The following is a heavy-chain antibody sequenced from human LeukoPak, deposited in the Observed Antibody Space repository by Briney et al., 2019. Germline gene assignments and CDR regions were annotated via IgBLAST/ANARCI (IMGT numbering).Heavy chain of an antibody. CDR2: ISGNNGNT. V-gene: IGHV1-18*01. Sequence: ASVKVSCKASGCTFTSYGISWVRQAPGQGLEWMGWISGNNGNTNYAQKLQGRVTMTTDTSTSTAYMELRSLRSDDTAVYYCARGCSSTTCYYMDVWGKGTTVTVSS. J-gene: IGHJ6*03. CDR3: ARGCSSTTCYYMDV. D-gene: IGHD2-2*01. CDR1: GCTFTSYG.